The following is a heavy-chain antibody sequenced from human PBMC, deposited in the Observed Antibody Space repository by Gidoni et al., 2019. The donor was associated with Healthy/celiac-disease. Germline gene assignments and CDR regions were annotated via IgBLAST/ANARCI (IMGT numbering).Heavy chain of an antibody. CDR3: ARHQGYCSGGSCYPDY. J-gene: IGHJ4*02. D-gene: IGHD2-15*01. CDR2: SYYSGST. V-gene: IGHV4-39*01. Sequence: QLQLQESGPGMVKPSETLSLTCTVSGGPIRSSSYYWGWIRQPPGKGLEWIGSSYYSGSTYYNPSLKSRVTIAVETSKNQFSLKLSSVTAADTAVYYCARHQGYCSGGSCYPDYWGQGTLVTVSS. CDR1: GGPIRSSSYY.